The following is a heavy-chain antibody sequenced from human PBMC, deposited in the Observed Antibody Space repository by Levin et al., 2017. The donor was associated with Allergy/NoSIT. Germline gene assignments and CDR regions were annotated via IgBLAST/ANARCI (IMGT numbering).Heavy chain of an antibody. CDR2: INHSGST. V-gene: IGHV4-34*01. CDR3: ARGRPTVTHGGPFDY. Sequence: SETLSLTCAVYGGSFSGYYWSWIRQPPGKGLEWIGEINHSGSTNYNPSLKSRVTISVDTSKNQFSLKLSSVTAADTAVYYCARGRPTVTHGGPFDYWGQGTLVTVSS. D-gene: IGHD4-17*01. CDR1: GGSFSGYY. J-gene: IGHJ4*02.